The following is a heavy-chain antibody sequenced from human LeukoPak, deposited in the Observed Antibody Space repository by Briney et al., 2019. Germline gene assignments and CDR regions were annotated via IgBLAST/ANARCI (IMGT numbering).Heavy chain of an antibody. V-gene: IGHV3-48*03. D-gene: IGHD3-22*01. J-gene: IGHJ4*02. CDR1: GFTFSSYE. CDR2: ISSSGSTI. Sequence: GGSLRLSCAASGFTFSSYEMNWVRQAPGKGLEWVSYISSSGSTIYYADSVKGRFTISRDNAKNSLYLQMNSLRAEDTAVYYCARDPGGYYYDSSGYIHWGLGTLVTVSS. CDR3: ARDPGGYYYDSSGYIH.